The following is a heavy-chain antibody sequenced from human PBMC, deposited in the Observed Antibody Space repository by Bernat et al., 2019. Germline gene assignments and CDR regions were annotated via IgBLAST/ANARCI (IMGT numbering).Heavy chain of an antibody. CDR2: ISGSGGTT. D-gene: IGHD2-21*02. J-gene: IGHJ5*02. CDR3: AKERTDCCVPRFDP. CDR1: GFTFTNYV. Sequence: EMQLLESGGGLVQPGGSLRLSCAASGFTFTNYVMSWVRQAPGKGLEWVSGISGSGGTTYYADSVKGRFTISRDNSKNTLFLQMNSLRPEDAAIYYCAKERTDCCVPRFDPWGQGTLVTVSS. V-gene: IGHV3-23*01.